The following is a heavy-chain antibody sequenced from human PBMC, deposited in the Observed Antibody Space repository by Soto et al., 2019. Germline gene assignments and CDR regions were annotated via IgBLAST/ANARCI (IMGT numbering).Heavy chain of an antibody. Sequence: PGGSLRLSCAASGFTFSSYSMNWVRQAPGKGLEWVSSISSSSSYIYYADSVKGRFTISRDNAKNSLYLQMNSLRAEDTAVYYCARDPEYYDILTSSGMDVWGQGTTVTVSS. D-gene: IGHD3-9*01. CDR1: GFTFSSYS. J-gene: IGHJ6*02. CDR2: ISSSSSYI. CDR3: ARDPEYYDILTSSGMDV. V-gene: IGHV3-21*01.